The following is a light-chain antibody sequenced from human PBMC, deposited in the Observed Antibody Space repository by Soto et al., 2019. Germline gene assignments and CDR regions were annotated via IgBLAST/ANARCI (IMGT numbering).Light chain of an antibody. Sequence: EIVLTQSPGTLSLSPGERATLSCRASHSVSSSFLAWYQQKPGQAPRLLIYGVSNRATGIPDRFSGSGSGTDFTLTISSLEPEDFAVYYCQQYDNSPLTFGPGTKVDIK. CDR2: GVS. V-gene: IGKV3-20*01. CDR3: QQYDNSPLT. J-gene: IGKJ3*01. CDR1: HSVSSSF.